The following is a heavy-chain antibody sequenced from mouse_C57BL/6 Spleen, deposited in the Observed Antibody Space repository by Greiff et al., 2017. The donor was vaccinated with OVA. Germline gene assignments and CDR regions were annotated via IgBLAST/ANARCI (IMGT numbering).Heavy chain of an antibody. J-gene: IGHJ2*01. V-gene: IGHV1-55*01. CDR3: AREGYYGSSHYCDY. Sequence: VQLQQPGAELVKPGASVKMSCKASGYTFTSYWITWVKQRPGQGLEWIGDIYPGSGSTNYNEKFKSKATLTVDTSSSTAYMQLSSLTSEDSAVYYCAREGYYGSSHYCDYWGQGTTLTVSS. CDR2: IYPGSGST. CDR1: GYTFTSYW. D-gene: IGHD1-1*01.